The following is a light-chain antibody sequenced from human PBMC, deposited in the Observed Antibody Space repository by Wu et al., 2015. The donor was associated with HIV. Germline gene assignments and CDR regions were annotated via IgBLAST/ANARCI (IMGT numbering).Light chain of an antibody. J-gene: IGKJ2*01. CDR2: DAS. Sequence: EIVLTQSPVTLSLSPGERATLSCRASQSVSSSLVWFQQNPGQAPRLLIYDASNRATGIPARFSGSGSGTDFTLTISSLEPEDFAVYYCQQRRYWPLYTFGQGTKLEIK. V-gene: IGKV3-11*01. CDR3: QQRRYWPLYT. CDR1: QSVSSS.